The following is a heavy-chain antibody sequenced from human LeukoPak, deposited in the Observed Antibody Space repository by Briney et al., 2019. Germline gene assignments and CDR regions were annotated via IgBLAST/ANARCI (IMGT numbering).Heavy chain of an antibody. CDR1: GGSISSYY. Sequence: SETLSLTCTVSGGSISSYYWSWIRQPPGKGLEWIGYIYYSGSTNYNPSLKSRVTISVDTSKNQFSLKLSSVTAADTAVYYCARQITYSGSYYDAFDIWGQGTMVTVSS. V-gene: IGHV4-59*08. CDR3: ARQITYSGSYYDAFDI. J-gene: IGHJ3*02. D-gene: IGHD1-26*01. CDR2: IYYSGST.